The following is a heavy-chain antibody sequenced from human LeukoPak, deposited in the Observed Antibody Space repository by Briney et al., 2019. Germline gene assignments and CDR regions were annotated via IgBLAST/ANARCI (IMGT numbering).Heavy chain of an antibody. CDR3: ARGIDAVDTAMVTRRYYYYMDV. CDR1: GYSISSGYY. V-gene: IGHV4-38-2*01. Sequence: SETLSLTCAVSGYSISSGYYWGWIRQPPGKGLEWIGEINHSGSTNYNPSLKSRVTISVDTSKNQSSLKLSSVTAADTAVYYCARGIDAVDTAMVTRRYYYYMDVWGKGTTVTVSS. CDR2: INHSGST. D-gene: IGHD5-18*01. J-gene: IGHJ6*03.